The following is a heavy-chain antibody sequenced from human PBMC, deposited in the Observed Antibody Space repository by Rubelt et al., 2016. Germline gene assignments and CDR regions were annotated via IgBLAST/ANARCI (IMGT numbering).Heavy chain of an antibody. CDR2: INPSGGST. D-gene: IGHD3-22*01. V-gene: IGHV1-46*01. J-gene: IGHJ4*02. Sequence: QVQLVQSGAEVKKPGASVKVSCKSSGYTFTSYYMHWVRQAPGQGLEWMGIINPSGGSTSYAQRFQGRVTMTRDTATSTGYMELRSLRSEDTAVYYCARVYDSSDTYYFDYWGQGTLVTVSS. CDR3: ARVYDSSDTYYFDY. CDR1: GYTFTSYY.